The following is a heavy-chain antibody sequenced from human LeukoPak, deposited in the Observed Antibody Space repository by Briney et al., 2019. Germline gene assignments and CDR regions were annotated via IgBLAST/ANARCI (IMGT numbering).Heavy chain of an antibody. Sequence: GTLSLTCSGSGGSISSSRQYWGWLRQPPGKGLEWIGSVFNTGNTFYNPSLKSRVTISVATSKNQFSLNLRSVTAADKALYYCARHEHGHHGDPNSFDPWGQGTLVTVSS. J-gene: IGHJ5*02. CDR1: GGSISSSRQY. CDR2: VFNTGNT. V-gene: IGHV4-39*01. CDR3: ARHEHGHHGDPNSFDP. D-gene: IGHD4-17*01.